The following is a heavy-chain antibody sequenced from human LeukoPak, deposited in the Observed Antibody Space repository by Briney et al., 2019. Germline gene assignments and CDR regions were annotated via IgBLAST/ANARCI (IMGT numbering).Heavy chain of an antibody. D-gene: IGHD3-22*01. Sequence: GGSLRLSCAASGFTFSSYEMHWVRQAPGKGLEWISYMSRSGSTIYYADSVKGRFTISRGNAKNSLYLQMNSLRAEDTAVYYCARDRRYYYDSSGYPYYFDYWGQGTLVTVSS. CDR3: ARDRRYYYDSSGYPYYFDY. V-gene: IGHV3-48*03. J-gene: IGHJ4*02. CDR2: MSRSGSTI. CDR1: GFTFSSYE.